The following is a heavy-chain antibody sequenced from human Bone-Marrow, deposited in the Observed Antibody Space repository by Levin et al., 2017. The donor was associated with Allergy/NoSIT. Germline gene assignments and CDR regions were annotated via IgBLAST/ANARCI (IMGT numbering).Heavy chain of an antibody. Sequence: KPGESLKISCKASGYTFTANYIHWVRQAPGQGLEWMGRINPNSGGTTYSKKFQGRVTMTRDTSINTAYLDVSGLRSDDTAVYYCARGYSSGWHLFWGQGTPVTVSS. D-gene: IGHD6-19*01. CDR3: ARGYSSGWHLF. CDR1: GYTFTANY. V-gene: IGHV1-2*06. CDR2: INPNSGGT. J-gene: IGHJ4*02.